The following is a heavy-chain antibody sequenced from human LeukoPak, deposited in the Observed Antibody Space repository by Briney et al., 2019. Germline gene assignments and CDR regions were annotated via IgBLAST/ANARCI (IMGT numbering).Heavy chain of an antibody. CDR3: AKVGGPGIAVAGGSSGAFDI. Sequence: GGSLRLSCAASGFTFDDYAMPWVRQAPGKGLEWVSGISWNSGSIGYADSVKGRFTISRDNAKNSLYLQMNSLRAEDTALYYCAKVGGPGIAVAGGSSGAFDIWGQGTMVTVSS. CDR2: ISWNSGSI. J-gene: IGHJ3*02. CDR1: GFTFDDYA. V-gene: IGHV3-9*01. D-gene: IGHD6-19*01.